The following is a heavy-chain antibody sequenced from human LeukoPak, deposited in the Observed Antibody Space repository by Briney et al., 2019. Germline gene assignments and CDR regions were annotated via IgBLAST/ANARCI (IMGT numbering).Heavy chain of an antibody. Sequence: ASVRVSCKASGVTFSNYPINWVREAPGQGLEWMGGRIAVFPAPNYARKFRGRVSITTDEATSTAYMDLSSLTSGDTVIYYCAGSDTWGQGTLVTVSS. CDR3: AGSDT. J-gene: IGHJ5*02. CDR2: RIAVFPAP. V-gene: IGHV1-69*05. CDR1: GVTFSNYP.